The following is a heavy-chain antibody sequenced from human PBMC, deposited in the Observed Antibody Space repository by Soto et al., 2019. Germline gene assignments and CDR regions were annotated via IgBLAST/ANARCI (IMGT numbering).Heavy chain of an antibody. D-gene: IGHD3-22*01. V-gene: IGHV4-30-4*08. Sequence: SETLSLTCTVSGCSFSSGDFYWIWLRQRPGQGREWIGYIYYSGSTYYNPSLKSRVTISVDTSKNQFSLRLSSVTAADTAVYYCAREPDYYDSSGDAFDIWGQGTMVTVSS. J-gene: IGHJ3*02. CDR2: IYYSGST. CDR1: GCSFSSGDFY. CDR3: AREPDYYDSSGDAFDI.